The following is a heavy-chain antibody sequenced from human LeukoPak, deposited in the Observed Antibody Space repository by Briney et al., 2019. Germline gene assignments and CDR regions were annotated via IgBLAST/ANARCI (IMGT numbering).Heavy chain of an antibody. CDR2: ISWNSGSI. Sequence: GGSLRLCCAASGFTFDDYAMHWVRQAPGKGLEWVSGISWNSGSIGYADSVKGRFTISRDNAKNSLYLQMNSLRAEDMALYYCAKANLRYFDWLPFDYWGQGTLVTVSS. V-gene: IGHV3-9*03. D-gene: IGHD3-9*01. CDR1: GFTFDDYA. CDR3: AKANLRYFDWLPFDY. J-gene: IGHJ4*02.